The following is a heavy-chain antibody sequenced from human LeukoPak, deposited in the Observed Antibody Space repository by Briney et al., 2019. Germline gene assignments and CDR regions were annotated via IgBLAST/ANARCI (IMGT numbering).Heavy chain of an antibody. V-gene: IGHV1-18*01. CDR2: ISAYNGNT. CDR3: ARVLTMVRGAFNWFDP. J-gene: IGHJ5*02. CDR1: CYTFTSYG. D-gene: IGHD3-10*01. Sequence: GASVQVSFQASCYTFTSYGISWGRPAPGQGVEWMGWISAYNGNTNYAQKLQGRVTMTTDTSTSTAYTELRSLRSDDTAVYYCARVLTMVRGAFNWFDPWGQGTLVTVSS.